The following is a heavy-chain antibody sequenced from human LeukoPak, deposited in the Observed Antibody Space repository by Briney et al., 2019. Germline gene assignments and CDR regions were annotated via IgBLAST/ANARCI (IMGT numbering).Heavy chain of an antibody. CDR2: IYYSGST. CDR3: ARHIGYSYGPYFDY. J-gene: IGHJ4*02. D-gene: IGHD5-18*01. V-gene: IGHV4-39*01. Sequence: SETLSLTCTVSGGSISSSSYYWGWIRQPPGKGLEWIGSIYYSGSTYYNPSLKGRVTISVDTSKNQFSLKLSSVTAADTAVYYCARHIGYSYGPYFDYWGQGTLVTVSS. CDR1: GGSISSSSYY.